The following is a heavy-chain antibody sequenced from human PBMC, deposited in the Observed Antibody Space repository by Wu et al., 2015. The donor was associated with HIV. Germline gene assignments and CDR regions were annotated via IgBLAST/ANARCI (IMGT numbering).Heavy chain of an antibody. CDR1: GYTFISFY. V-gene: IGHV1-46*01. Sequence: QVQLVQSGAEVKKPGASVKVSCKASGYTFISFYMHWVRQAPGQGLEWMGVINPSSGSTTYAEKFQGRVTMTTDTSTSTLYMELSSLRSEDTAVYYCARAVHKSVGGATVTHTKVGATYYYAMDVWGQGTTVIVSS. CDR2: INPSSGST. J-gene: IGHJ6*02. CDR3: ARAVHKSVGGATVTHTKVGATYYYAMDV. D-gene: IGHD1-26*01.